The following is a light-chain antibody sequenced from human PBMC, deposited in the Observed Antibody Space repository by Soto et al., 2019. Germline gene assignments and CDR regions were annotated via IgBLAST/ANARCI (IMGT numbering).Light chain of an antibody. J-gene: IGKJ1*01. CDR1: QSVSSNY. CDR2: GAS. Sequence: EIVLTQSPGTLSLSPGERVTLSCRASQSVSSNYLTWYQQKPGQAPRLLIYGASSMATGIPDRFSGSGSGTDFTLTISRLEPEDFAVYYCQQYGNSPWTFGQGTKVEIK. CDR3: QQYGNSPWT. V-gene: IGKV3-20*01.